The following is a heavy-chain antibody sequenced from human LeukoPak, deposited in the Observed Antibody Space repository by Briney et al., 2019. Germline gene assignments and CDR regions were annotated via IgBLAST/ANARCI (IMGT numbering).Heavy chain of an antibody. Sequence: PGGSLRLSCAASGFTFSSYAMSWVRQAPGKGLEWIGEINHSGSTNYNPSLKSRVTISVDTSKNQFSLKLSSVTAADTAVYYCARGRRGPDYWGQGTLVTVSS. V-gene: IGHV4-34*01. CDR1: GFTFSSYA. CDR3: ARGRRGPDY. J-gene: IGHJ4*02. D-gene: IGHD3-10*01. CDR2: INHSGST.